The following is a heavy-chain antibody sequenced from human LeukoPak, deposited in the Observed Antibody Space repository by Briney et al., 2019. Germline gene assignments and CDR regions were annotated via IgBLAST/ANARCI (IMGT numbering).Heavy chain of an antibody. J-gene: IGHJ6*02. CDR1: GLTFSDFY. V-gene: IGHV3-11*05. CDR2: ISPSSSYT. Sequence: GGSLRLSCAASGLTFSDFYMTLIRQAPGKGLEWVSYISPSSSYTNYADSVKGRFTISRDNAKNSLYLQMNSLRVEDTAVYYCARGHYGMDVWGQGTTVTVSS. CDR3: ARGHYGMDV.